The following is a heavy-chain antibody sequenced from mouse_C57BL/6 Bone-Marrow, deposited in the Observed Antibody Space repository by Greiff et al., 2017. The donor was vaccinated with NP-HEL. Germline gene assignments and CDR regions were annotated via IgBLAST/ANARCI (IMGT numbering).Heavy chain of an antibody. V-gene: IGHV1-4*01. CDR1: GYTFTSYT. Sequence: VQLQQSGAELARPGASVKMSCKASGYTFTSYTMHWVKQRPGQGLEWIGYINPSSGYTKYNQKFKDKATLTADKSSSTAYMQLSSLTSEDSAVYYCARERGELSYAMDYWGQGTSVTGSS. CDR2: INPSSGYT. CDR3: ARERGELSYAMDY. J-gene: IGHJ4*01.